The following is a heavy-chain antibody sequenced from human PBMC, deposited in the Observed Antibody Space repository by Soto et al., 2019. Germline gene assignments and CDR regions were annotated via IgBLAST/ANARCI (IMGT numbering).Heavy chain of an antibody. V-gene: IGHV1-18*01. CDR2: ISTYNGNP. D-gene: IGHD6-6*01. J-gene: IGHJ3*02. CDR1: GYTFTSYG. CDR3: ARVTLYSTSPKNAFDS. Sequence: QVQLVQSGPEVKKPGASVKVSCKASGYTFTSYGITWVRQAPGQGLEWMGWISTYNGNPNYAQKFQGRVTMTTDTSTSTAYMELRSLRSDDTAVFYWARVTLYSTSPKNAFDSWGQGTVVTVSS.